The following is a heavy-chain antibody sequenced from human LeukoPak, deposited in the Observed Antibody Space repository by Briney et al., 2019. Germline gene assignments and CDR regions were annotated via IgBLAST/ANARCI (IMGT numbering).Heavy chain of an antibody. D-gene: IGHD1-26*01. J-gene: IGHJ4*02. V-gene: IGHV3-23*01. Sequence: GGSLRLSCAASEFTFSSYAMQWVRQAPGKGLEWVSGISASGGSTWYADSVKGRFIISRDNAKNTLYLQMNSLRDEDTAVYYCASDLKWELLQPFDYWGQGTLVTVSS. CDR3: ASDLKWELLQPFDY. CDR1: EFTFSSYA. CDR2: ISASGGST.